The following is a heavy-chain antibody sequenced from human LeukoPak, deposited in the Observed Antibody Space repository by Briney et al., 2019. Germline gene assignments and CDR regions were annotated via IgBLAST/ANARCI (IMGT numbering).Heavy chain of an antibody. CDR1: GFTFSSYS. J-gene: IGHJ6*03. D-gene: IGHD1-1*01. V-gene: IGHV3-23*01. CDR3: AKDGYDYYYYYMDV. CDR2: ITGSGGST. Sequence: PGGSLRLSCAASGFTFSSYSMNWVRQAPGKGLEWVSAITGSGGSTYYADSVKGRFTISRDNSKNTLYLQMNSLRAEDTAVYYCAKDGYDYYYYYMDVWGEGTTVTVSS.